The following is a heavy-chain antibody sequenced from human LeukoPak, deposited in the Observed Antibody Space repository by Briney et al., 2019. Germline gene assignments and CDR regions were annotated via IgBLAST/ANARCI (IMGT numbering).Heavy chain of an antibody. Sequence: SETLSLTCTVSGGSISSSSYYWGWIRQPPGKGLEWIGSIYYSGSTYYNPSLKSRVTISVDTSKNQFSLKLSSVTAADTAVYYCARHSDYSSGYYSTYNWFDPWGQGTLVTVSS. CDR2: IYYSGST. J-gene: IGHJ5*02. V-gene: IGHV4-39*01. CDR3: ARHSDYSSGYYSTYNWFDP. CDR1: GGSISSSSYY. D-gene: IGHD3-22*01.